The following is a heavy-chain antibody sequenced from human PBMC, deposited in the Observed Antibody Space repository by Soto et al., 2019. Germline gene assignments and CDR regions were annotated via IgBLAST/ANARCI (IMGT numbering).Heavy chain of an antibody. CDR1: GFTFSDYY. D-gene: IGHD5-12*01. CDR2: ISSSSSYT. V-gene: IGHV3-11*05. CDR3: AREWVEWLRLGDGMDV. J-gene: IGHJ6*02. Sequence: PGGSLRLSCAASGFTFSDYYMSWIRQAPGKGLEWVSYISSSSSYTNYADSVKGRFTISRDNAKNSLYLQMNSLRAEDTAVYYCAREWVEWLRLGDGMDVWGQGTTVTVSS.